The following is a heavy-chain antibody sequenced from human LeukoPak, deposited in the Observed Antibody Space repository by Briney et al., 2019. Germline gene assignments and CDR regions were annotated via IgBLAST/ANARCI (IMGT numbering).Heavy chain of an antibody. D-gene: IGHD2-2*02. CDR2: IYTSGST. Sequence: PSETLSLTCTVSGGSISSGSYSWSSIRQPAGKGLEWIGRIYTSGSTNYNPSLKSRLTISVDTSKNQFSLKLSSVTAADTAVYYCARPEGGSTSCYTSWGQGTLVTVSS. V-gene: IGHV4-61*02. J-gene: IGHJ4*02. CDR3: ARPEGGSTSCYTS. CDR1: GGSISSGSYS.